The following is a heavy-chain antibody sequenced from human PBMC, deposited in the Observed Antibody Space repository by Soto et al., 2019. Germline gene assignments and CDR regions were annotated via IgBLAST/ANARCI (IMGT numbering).Heavy chain of an antibody. Sequence: SETLSLTCTVSGGSISSYYWSWIRQPPGKGLEWIGYIYYSGSTNYNPSLKSRVTISVDTSKNQFSLKLSSVTAADTAVYYCASQNPEGWFDPWGQGTLVTVSS. CDR2: IYYSGST. CDR1: GGSISSYY. CDR3: ASQNPEGWFDP. J-gene: IGHJ5*02. V-gene: IGHV4-59*08.